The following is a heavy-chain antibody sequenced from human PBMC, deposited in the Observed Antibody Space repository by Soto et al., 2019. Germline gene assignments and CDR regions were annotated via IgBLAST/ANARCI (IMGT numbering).Heavy chain of an antibody. Sequence: ASVKVSCKASGYPFTSYAIHWVRQAPGQRLEWMGWINAGNGNTKYSQKFQGRVTITRDTSASTAYMELSSLRSEDTAVYYCARVGGWYVPDYWGQGTLVTVSS. CDR1: GYPFTSYA. J-gene: IGHJ4*02. V-gene: IGHV1-3*01. CDR2: INAGNGNT. D-gene: IGHD6-19*01. CDR3: ARVGGWYVPDY.